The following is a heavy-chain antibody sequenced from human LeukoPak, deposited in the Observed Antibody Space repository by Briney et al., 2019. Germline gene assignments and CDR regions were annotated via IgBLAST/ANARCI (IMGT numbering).Heavy chain of an antibody. CDR2: INPSGGST. Sequence: ASVKVSCKASGYTFTSYYMHWVRQAPGQGLEWMGIINPSGGSTSYAQKFQGRVTMTRDTSTSTVYMELTSLRSEDTAVYYCARGPMTTVVSPDYHFDYWGQGTLVTVSS. J-gene: IGHJ4*02. CDR1: GYTFTSYY. V-gene: IGHV1-46*01. D-gene: IGHD4-23*01. CDR3: ARGPMTTVVSPDYHFDY.